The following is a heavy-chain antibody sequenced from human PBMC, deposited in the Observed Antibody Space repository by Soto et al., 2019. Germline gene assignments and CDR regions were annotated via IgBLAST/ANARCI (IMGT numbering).Heavy chain of an antibody. J-gene: IGHJ4*02. CDR2: IKSKTGGGTT. V-gene: IGHV3-15*01. CDR3: TPFDYGDYSVDY. CDR1: GFTFSNAW. D-gene: IGHD4-17*01. Sequence: GGSLRLSCAASGFTFSNAWMSWVRQAPGKGLEWVGRIKSKTGGGTTDYAAPVKGRFTISRDDSKNTLYLQMNSLKTEDTAVYYCTPFDYGDYSVDYWGQGTLVTVSS.